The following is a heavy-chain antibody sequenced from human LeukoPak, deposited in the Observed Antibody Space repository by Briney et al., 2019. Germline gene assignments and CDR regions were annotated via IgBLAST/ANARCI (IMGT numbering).Heavy chain of an antibody. CDR3: ARSRGRSGIPYFFDY. CDR2: ISSSSTYT. Sequence: PGGSLRLSCAASEFTFSDYHMSWIRQAPGKGLECISYISSSSTYTNYADSVKGRFSISRDNAKNSLYLQMNSLRAEDTAVYFCARSRGRSGIPYFFDYWGQGTLVTVSS. J-gene: IGHJ4*02. CDR1: EFTFSDYH. D-gene: IGHD2-15*01. V-gene: IGHV3-11*06.